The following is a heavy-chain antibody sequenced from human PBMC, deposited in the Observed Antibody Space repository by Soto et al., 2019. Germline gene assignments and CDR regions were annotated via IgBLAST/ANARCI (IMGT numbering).Heavy chain of an antibody. CDR1: GGSISSYY. V-gene: IGHV4-59*01. CDR2: IYYSGST. D-gene: IGHD2-15*01. J-gene: IGHJ4*02. CDR3: ARYCSGGSCYLAPYFDY. Sequence: SETLSLTCTVSGGSISSYYWSWIRQPPGKGLEWIGYIYYSGSTNYNPSLKSRVTISVDTSKNQFSLKLSSVTAADTAVYYCARYCSGGSCYLAPYFDYWGQGTLVTVSS.